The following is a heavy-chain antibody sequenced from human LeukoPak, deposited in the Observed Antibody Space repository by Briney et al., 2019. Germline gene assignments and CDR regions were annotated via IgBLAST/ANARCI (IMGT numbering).Heavy chain of an antibody. J-gene: IGHJ4*02. CDR3: ARDLPRHRGSYSDGSNY. D-gene: IGHD1-26*01. CDR1: GYTFTGYH. Sequence: LGASVKVACKASGYTFTGYHLHWVRQAPGQGLEWMGWINPNSGGTNYAQKFQGRVTMTRDTSIDTVYMELSGLTSADTAVYYCARDLPRHRGSYSDGSNYWGQGTLVTVSS. CDR2: INPNSGGT. V-gene: IGHV1-2*03.